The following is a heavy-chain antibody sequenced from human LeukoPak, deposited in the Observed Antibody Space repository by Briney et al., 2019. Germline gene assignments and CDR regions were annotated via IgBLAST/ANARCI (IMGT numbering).Heavy chain of an antibody. V-gene: IGHV3-30*18. CDR2: ILNDGRSK. Sequence: GRSLRLSCAASGFTFSSYGMHWVGQAPGKGLEWVAVILNDGRSKYYADSVKGRFTISRDNSKNTLYLQMNSLRVEDTAVYFCAKDLDSSGDSYWGQGTLVTVSS. J-gene: IGHJ4*02. CDR1: GFTFSSYG. D-gene: IGHD3-22*01. CDR3: AKDLDSSGDSY.